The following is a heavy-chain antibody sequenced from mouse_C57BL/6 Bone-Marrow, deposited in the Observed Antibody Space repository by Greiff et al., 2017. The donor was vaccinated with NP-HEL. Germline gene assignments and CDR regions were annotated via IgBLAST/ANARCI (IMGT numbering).Heavy chain of an antibody. Sequence: QVQLQQPGAELVKPGASVKLSCKASGYTFTSYWMQWVKQRPGQGLEWIGEIDPSDSYTNYNQKFKGKATLPVDTSSSTAYMQLSSLTSEDSAVYYWARENSPPPGSSYFDYWGQGTTLTVSS. D-gene: IGHD1-1*01. CDR1: GYTFTSYW. J-gene: IGHJ2*01. CDR3: ARENSPPPGSSYFDY. CDR2: IDPSDSYT. V-gene: IGHV1-50*01.